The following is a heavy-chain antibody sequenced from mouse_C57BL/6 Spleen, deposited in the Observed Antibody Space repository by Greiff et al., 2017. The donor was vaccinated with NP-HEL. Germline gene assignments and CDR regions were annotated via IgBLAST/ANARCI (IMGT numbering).Heavy chain of an antibody. CDR2: IDPSDSYT. J-gene: IGHJ1*03. CDR3: ARRGYGNSLYFDV. V-gene: IGHV1-59*01. Sequence: VQLKQPGAELVRPGTSVKLSCKASGYTFTSYWMHWVKQRPGQGLEWIGVIDPSDSYTNYNQKFKGKATLTVDTSSSTAYMQLSSLTSEDSAVYYCARRGYGNSLYFDVWGTGTTVTVSS. CDR1: GYTFTSYW. D-gene: IGHD2-10*02.